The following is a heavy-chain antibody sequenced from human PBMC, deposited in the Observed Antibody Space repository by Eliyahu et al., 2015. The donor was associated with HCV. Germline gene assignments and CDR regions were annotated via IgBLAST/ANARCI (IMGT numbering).Heavy chain of an antibody. CDR2: IHYSGST. V-gene: IGHV4-59*01. Sequence: QVQLQESGPGLVKPSETLSLXXTXSGGXITTYYWXWIRQSPGKGLAGIGYIHYSGSTNYNPSXXSRVTISVDTSKNQFSLNLTSVTAADTAMYYCASGGGGIAVTGTGGWFDPWGQGTLVTVSS. J-gene: IGHJ5*02. CDR3: ASGGGGIAVTGTGGWFDP. D-gene: IGHD6-19*01. CDR1: GGXITTYY.